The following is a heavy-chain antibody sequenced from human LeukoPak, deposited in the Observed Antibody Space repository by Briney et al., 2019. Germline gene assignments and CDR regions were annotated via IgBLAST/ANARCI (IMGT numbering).Heavy chain of an antibody. Sequence: GSLRLSCAASGFTFDDYAMHWVRQAPGKGLEWVAVIWYDGTNKYYAGSVEGRFTISRDNSKNTLYLQMNSLRAEDTAVYYCARGDCSSSSCYKADYWGQGTLVTVSS. CDR1: GFTFDDYA. CDR2: IWYDGTNK. J-gene: IGHJ4*02. D-gene: IGHD2-2*02. V-gene: IGHV3-33*08. CDR3: ARGDCSSSSCYKADY.